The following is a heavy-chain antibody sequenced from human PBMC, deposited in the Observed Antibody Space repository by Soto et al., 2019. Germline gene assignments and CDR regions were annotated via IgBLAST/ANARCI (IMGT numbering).Heavy chain of an antibody. V-gene: IGHV4-59*01. Sequence: SETLSLTCTVSGGSISNFYWSWIRQPPGKGLEWIGHIYYSGTTNYNPSLESRATTSIDTSKNQFSLRLSSVTAADTAVYYCAALYNPSPFFHYWGRGTLVTLSS. D-gene: IGHD1-20*01. CDR1: GGSISNFY. CDR2: IYYSGTT. J-gene: IGHJ4*02. CDR3: AALYNPSPFFHY.